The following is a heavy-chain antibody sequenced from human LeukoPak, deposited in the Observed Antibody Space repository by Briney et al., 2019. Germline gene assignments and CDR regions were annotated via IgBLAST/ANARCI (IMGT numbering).Heavy chain of an antibody. D-gene: IGHD5-24*01. Sequence: ASVKVSCKASGYPFTRYYMHWVRQAPGQGLEWMGVINPSGGVTNYAQKFQGGVTITADESTSTAYMELSSLRSEDTAVYYCASPDVYRVEMATISDAFDIWGQGTMVTVSS. CDR1: GYPFTRYY. CDR2: INPSGGVT. CDR3: ASPDVYRVEMATISDAFDI. J-gene: IGHJ3*02. V-gene: IGHV1-46*01.